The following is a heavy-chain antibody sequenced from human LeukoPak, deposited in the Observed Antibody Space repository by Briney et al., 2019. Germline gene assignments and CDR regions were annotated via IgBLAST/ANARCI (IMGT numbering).Heavy chain of an antibody. J-gene: IGHJ3*02. D-gene: IGHD2/OR15-2a*01. Sequence: PGGSLRLSCAASGFTFSDYYMSWIRQAPGKGLEWVSYIGSSGSTVYYADSVKGRFTTSRDNAKNSLYLQMNSLRDEDTAVYYCARDTPLYADSPDAFDIWGQGTMVTVSS. CDR1: GFTFSDYY. CDR2: IGSSGSTV. CDR3: ARDTPLYADSPDAFDI. V-gene: IGHV3-11*04.